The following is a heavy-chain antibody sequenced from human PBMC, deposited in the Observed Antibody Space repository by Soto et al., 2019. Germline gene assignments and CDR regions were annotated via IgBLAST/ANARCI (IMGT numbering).Heavy chain of an antibody. D-gene: IGHD2-15*01. V-gene: IGHV3-30*03. CDR1: GLTFNNYG. CDR2: ISHDESNK. CDR3: ARDVRYCSGDGCYDLDY. J-gene: IGHJ4*02. Sequence: GGSLRLSCAASGLTFNNYGMHWVRQAPGKGLEWVALISHDESNKLYADSVKGRFTISRDTSKNTLYLQMNSLRPEDTAVYYCARDVRYCSGDGCYDLDYWGQGTLVTVSS.